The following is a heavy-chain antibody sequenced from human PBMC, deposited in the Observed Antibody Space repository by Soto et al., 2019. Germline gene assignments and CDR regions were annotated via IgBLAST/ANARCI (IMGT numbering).Heavy chain of an antibody. CDR3: ARGSGWYPPFDY. V-gene: IGHV1-3*05. CDR2: INAGNGNT. Sequence: QVQLVQFGAEEKKPGASVKVSCKASGYTFTSYAMHWVRQAPGQRLEWMGWINAGNGNTKYSQKFQGRVTITRDTSASTAYMELSSLRSEDTAVYYCARGSGWYPPFDYWGQGTLVTVSS. D-gene: IGHD6-19*01. J-gene: IGHJ4*02. CDR1: GYTFTSYA.